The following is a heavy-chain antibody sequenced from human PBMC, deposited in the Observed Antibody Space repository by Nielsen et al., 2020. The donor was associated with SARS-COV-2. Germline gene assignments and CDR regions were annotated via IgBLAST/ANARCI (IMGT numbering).Heavy chain of an antibody. Sequence: GSLRLSCAVSGGSISSSSYYWGWIRQPPGKGLEWIGSIYYSGSTNYNPSLKSRVTISVDTSKNQFSLKLSSVTAADTAVYYCARKRGGALAGSFDYWGQGTLVTVSS. V-gene: IGHV4-39*07. D-gene: IGHD2-21*01. J-gene: IGHJ4*02. CDR1: GGSISSSSYY. CDR2: IYYSGST. CDR3: ARKRGGALAGSFDY.